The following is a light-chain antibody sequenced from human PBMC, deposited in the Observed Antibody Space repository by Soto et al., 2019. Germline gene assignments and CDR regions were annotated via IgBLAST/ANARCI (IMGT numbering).Light chain of an antibody. Sequence: QSALTEAASVSGSPGQSITISCTGTSSDVGGYNYVSWYQQHPGKGPKLLIYDVTQRPSGVPDRFSGSKSGNTASLSISGLQAEDEADYYCCSHSASYTFVFGTGTKVTVL. CDR2: DVT. CDR3: CSHSASYTFV. CDR1: SSDVGGYNY. V-gene: IGLV2-11*01. J-gene: IGLJ1*01.